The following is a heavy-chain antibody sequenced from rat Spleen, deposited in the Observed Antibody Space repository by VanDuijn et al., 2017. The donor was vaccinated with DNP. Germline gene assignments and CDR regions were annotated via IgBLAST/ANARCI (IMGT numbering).Heavy chain of an antibody. CDR3: ARGNNNYPYWSFDF. Sequence: EVQLVESGGGLVQPGRSLKLSCAASGFTFSNHGMAWVRQAPTKGLEWVASISSGGDITYYRDSVKRRFTISRDYAKNTLYLQMNRLRSEDTATYYCARGNNNYPYWSFDFWGPGTMVTVSS. CDR1: GFTFSNHG. D-gene: IGHD1-10*01. J-gene: IGHJ1*01. CDR2: ISSGGDIT. V-gene: IGHV5S13*01.